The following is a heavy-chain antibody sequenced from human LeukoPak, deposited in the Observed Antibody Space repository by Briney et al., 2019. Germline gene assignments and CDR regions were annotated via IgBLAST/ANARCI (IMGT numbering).Heavy chain of an antibody. CDR3: AKKSSDFDY. V-gene: IGHV3-23*01. CDR1: GFTFSTYA. D-gene: IGHD2-21*01. J-gene: IGHJ4*02. CDR2: ISGSGGST. Sequence: AGGSLRLSCAASGFTFSTYAMSWVRQAPGKGLEWVSAISGSGGSTYYANSVKGRFTISRDNSKNTLYLQMNSLRAEDTAVYYCAKKSSDFDYWGQGTLVTVSS.